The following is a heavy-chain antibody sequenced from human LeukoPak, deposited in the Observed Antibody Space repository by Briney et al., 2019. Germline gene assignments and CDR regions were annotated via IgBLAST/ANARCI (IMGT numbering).Heavy chain of an antibody. CDR3: ASENRYCSSTSCSYYYYMDV. Sequence: SETLSLTCTVPGGSISSYYWSWIRQPPGKGLEWIGYIYYSGSTNYNPSLKSRVTISVDTSKNQFSLKLSSVTAADTAVYYCASENRYCSSTSCSYYYYMDVWGKGTTVTVSS. CDR1: GGSISSYY. D-gene: IGHD2-2*01. CDR2: IYYSGST. V-gene: IGHV4-59*01. J-gene: IGHJ6*03.